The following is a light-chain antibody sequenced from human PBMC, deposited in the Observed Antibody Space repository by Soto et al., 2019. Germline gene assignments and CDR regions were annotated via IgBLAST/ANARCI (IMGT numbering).Light chain of an antibody. Sequence: EIVLTQSPGTLSLSPGARATLSCRASQSVRSGYLAWDQHKPVQAHRLLIYGASARASGIPDRFSGSGSGTDFTITISTLEPENSAVYHGQQYGNSQKTFGQRTKVESK. J-gene: IGKJ1*01. CDR1: QSVRSGY. V-gene: IGKV3-20*01. CDR3: QQYGNSQKT. CDR2: GAS.